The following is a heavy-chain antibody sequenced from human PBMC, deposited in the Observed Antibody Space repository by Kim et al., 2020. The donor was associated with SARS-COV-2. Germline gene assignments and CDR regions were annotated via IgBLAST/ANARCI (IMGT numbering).Heavy chain of an antibody. J-gene: IGHJ1*01. CDR3: ARIFYGDHEYFQH. V-gene: IGHV3-74*01. Sequence: YADAVKGRFTTSRDNAKNTLYLQMNSLRAEDTAVYYCARIFYGDHEYFQHWGQGTLVTVSS. D-gene: IGHD4-17*01.